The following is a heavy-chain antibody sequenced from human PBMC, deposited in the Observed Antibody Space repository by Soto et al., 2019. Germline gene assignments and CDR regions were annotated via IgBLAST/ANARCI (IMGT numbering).Heavy chain of an antibody. CDR1: GGSFISYI. CDR2: SIPIQGRA. Sequence: QVQLVQSGAEVRKPGSSVKVSCEASGGSFISYIFTWVRQAPGQGLEWMGRSIPIQGRADYALKFQDRVTITADRSTQTVYMELRSLRPEDTALYYFAKRLVFVDRGYMDVWGKGTTVTVSS. CDR3: AKRLVFVDRGYMDV. V-gene: IGHV1-69*02. D-gene: IGHD2-21*01. J-gene: IGHJ6*03.